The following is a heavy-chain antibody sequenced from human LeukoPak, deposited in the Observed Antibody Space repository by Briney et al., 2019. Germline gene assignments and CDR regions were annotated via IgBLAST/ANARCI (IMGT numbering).Heavy chain of an antibody. Sequence: SETLSLTCTVSGGSISSYYWSWIRQPPGKGLEWIGYIYYSGSTNYNPSLKSRVTISVDTSKNQFSLKLSSVTAADTAVYYRARDGYYYDSSGYYPWGQGTLVTVSS. CDR1: GGSISSYY. D-gene: IGHD3-22*01. CDR2: IYYSGST. CDR3: ARDGYYYDSSGYYP. V-gene: IGHV4-59*01. J-gene: IGHJ5*02.